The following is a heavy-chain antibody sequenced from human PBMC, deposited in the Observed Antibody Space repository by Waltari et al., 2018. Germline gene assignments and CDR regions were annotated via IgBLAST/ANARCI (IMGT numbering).Heavy chain of an antibody. CDR2: IDPADSYT. D-gene: IGHD5-12*01. CDR1: GIPVGGSW. V-gene: IGHV5-10-1*03. Sequence: ELPPVQSGAEVKMPGVSQRVPGKGFGIPVGGSWISWVRRGPGIGLEWMGRIDPADSYTNYNPSFQGHVIISADKSINTAYLQWSSLEASDSAMYYCVGDGYNAAAFDVWGQGTNVIVSS. J-gene: IGHJ3*01. CDR3: VGDGYNAAAFDV.